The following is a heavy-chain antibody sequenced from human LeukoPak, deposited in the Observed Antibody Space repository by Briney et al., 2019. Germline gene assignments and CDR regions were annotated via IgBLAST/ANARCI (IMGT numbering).Heavy chain of an antibody. CDR1: GFTFSSYE. J-gene: IGHJ4*02. CDR3: AKVTSYCTNGVCYDPIDY. CDR2: ISSSGSTI. D-gene: IGHD2-8*01. Sequence: GGSLRLSCAASGFTFSSYEMNWVRQAPGKGLEWVSYISSSGSTIYYADSVKGRFTISRDNAKNSLYLQMNSLRAEDTAVYYCAKVTSYCTNGVCYDPIDYWGQGTLVTVSS. V-gene: IGHV3-48*03.